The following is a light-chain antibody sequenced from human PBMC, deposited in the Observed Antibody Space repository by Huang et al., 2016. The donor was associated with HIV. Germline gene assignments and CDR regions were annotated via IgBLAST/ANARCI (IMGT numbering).Light chain of an antibody. V-gene: IGKV4-1*01. CDR2: GAS. Sequence: DIVMTQSPDSLAVSLGERATINCKSSQSVLYNSNNKNYLVWYQQKPGQPPKLLIYGASTRESGVPDRFSGSGSGTDFTLTISSLQAEDVALYYCQQYYSTPPTFGQGTKVEIK. CDR1: QSVLYNSNNKNY. J-gene: IGKJ1*01. CDR3: QQYYSTPPT.